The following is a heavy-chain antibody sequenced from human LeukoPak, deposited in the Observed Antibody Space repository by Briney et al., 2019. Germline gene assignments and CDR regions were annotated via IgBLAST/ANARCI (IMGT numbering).Heavy chain of an antibody. J-gene: IGHJ6*02. CDR2: IWYDGSHK. CDR3: ARDRQGYSGMDA. Sequence: GGSLRLSCAASGFTFSSYGMHWVRQAPGKGLGWVALIWYDGSHKKYADSVKGRFTISRDNSKNTLYLQMSSLRADDTAVYYCARDRQGYSGMDAWGQGTPVTVSS. CDR1: GFTFSSYG. V-gene: IGHV3-33*01.